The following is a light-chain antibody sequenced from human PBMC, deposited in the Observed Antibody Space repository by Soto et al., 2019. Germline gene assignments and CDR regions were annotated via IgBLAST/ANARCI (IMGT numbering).Light chain of an antibody. Sequence: EIVLTHSPGTLSSSPGERATLSCRASQTVRNNYLAWYQQKPGQAPRLLIYDASSRATGIPDRFSGGGSGTDFTLTISRLEPEDFAVYYCQQFSSYPLTFGGGTKVDIK. V-gene: IGKV3-20*01. CDR2: DAS. CDR3: QQFSSYPLT. J-gene: IGKJ4*01. CDR1: QTVRNNY.